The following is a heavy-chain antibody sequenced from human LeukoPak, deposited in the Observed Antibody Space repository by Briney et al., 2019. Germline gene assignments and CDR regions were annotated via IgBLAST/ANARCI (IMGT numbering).Heavy chain of an antibody. D-gene: IGHD3-16*01. CDR2: ISIDNGKT. V-gene: IGHV1-18*01. J-gene: IGHJ4*02. CDR1: GYTFTNYG. CDR3: AKDLRTSTRLFDY. Sequence: GASVKVSCKASGYTFTNYGINWVRQAPGQGLEWMGWISIDNGKTKYAQKLQGRVTMTTDTSTSTAYMELRSLRSDDTAVYYCAKDLRTSTRLFDYWGQGTLVTVSS.